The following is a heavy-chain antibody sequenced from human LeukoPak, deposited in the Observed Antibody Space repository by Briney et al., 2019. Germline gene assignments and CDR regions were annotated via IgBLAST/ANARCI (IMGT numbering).Heavy chain of an antibody. V-gene: IGHV3-23*01. CDR3: AKEVSSWYLGST. J-gene: IGHJ4*02. CDR1: GFTFSSYA. D-gene: IGHD6-13*01. CDR2: ISGSGDST. Sequence: GGSLRLSCAASGFTFSSYAMSWVRQAPGKGLEWVSVISGSGDSTYYADSVKGRFTISRDNSKNTLYLQMNSLRAEDTAVYYCAKEVSSWYLGSTWGQGTLVTVSS.